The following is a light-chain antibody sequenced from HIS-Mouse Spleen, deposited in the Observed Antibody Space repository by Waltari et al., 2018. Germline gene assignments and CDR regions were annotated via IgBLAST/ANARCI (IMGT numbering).Light chain of an antibody. CDR3: QQYGSSPT. CDR1: QSVSSSY. V-gene: IGKV3-20*01. Sequence: EIVLTQSPGTLSLSPGERATLPCRASQSVSSSYLAWYQQKPGQAPRLLITGASSRATCIPDRFSGSGSGTDFTLTISRLEPEDFAVYYCQQYGSSPTFGQGTKLEIK. CDR2: GAS. J-gene: IGKJ2*01.